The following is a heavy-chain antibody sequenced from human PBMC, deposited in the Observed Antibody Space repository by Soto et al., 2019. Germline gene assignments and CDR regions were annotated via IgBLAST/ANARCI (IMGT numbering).Heavy chain of an antibody. V-gene: IGHV3-23*01. CDR1: GFTFSSYA. J-gene: IGHJ4*02. D-gene: IGHD3-22*01. CDR3: AKLYMPYYDDSSGYQDY. Sequence: GGSLRLSCAASGFTFSSYAMSWVRQAPGKGLEWVSAISGSGGSTYYADSVKGRFTISRDNSKNTLYLQMNSLRAEDTAVYYFAKLYMPYYDDSSGYQDYWGQGTLVPVS. CDR2: ISGSGGST.